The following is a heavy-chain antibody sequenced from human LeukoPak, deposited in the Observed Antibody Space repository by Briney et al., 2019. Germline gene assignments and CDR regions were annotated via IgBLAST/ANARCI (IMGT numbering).Heavy chain of an antibody. CDR3: ARGPSITKVRGGQWYYYMDV. V-gene: IGHV1-46*01. Sequence: GASVKVSCKASGYTFTSYYIHWVRQAPGQGLEWMGLINPSGGSTNYAQKFQGRVTMTRDTSTSTVYMELSSLRSEDTAVYYCARGPSITKVRGGQWYYYMDVWGKGTTVTISS. J-gene: IGHJ6*03. D-gene: IGHD3-10*01. CDR1: GYTFTSYY. CDR2: INPSGGST.